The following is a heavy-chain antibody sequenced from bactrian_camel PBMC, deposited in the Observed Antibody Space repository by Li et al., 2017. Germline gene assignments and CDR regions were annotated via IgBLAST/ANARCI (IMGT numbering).Heavy chain of an antibody. J-gene: IGHJ4*01. Sequence: LVESGGGLVQSGGSLRLSCTASGFTFSSSDMSWGRQIPGKGLEWVSAINSGGGSTYYADSVKGRFTISRDNAKNTLYLQLNSLKTEDTAMYYCAKGGGGYTGWGQGTQVTVS. V-gene: IGHV3S40*01. CDR2: INSGGGST. CDR3: AKGGGGYTG. CDR1: GFTFSSSD. D-gene: IGHD6*01.